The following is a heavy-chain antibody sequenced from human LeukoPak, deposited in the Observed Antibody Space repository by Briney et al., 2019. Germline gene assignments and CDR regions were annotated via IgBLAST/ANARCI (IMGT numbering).Heavy chain of an antibody. D-gene: IGHD3-16*01. CDR3: AKLKINYYYYMDV. J-gene: IGHJ6*03. CDR2: IRSDGRNK. CDR1: GFTFSSYG. Sequence: GGSLRLSCAASGFTFSSYGMQVSSYGMNWVRQAPGQGLEWVAFIRSDGRNKYYADSVKGRSTISRDNTKNMLYLQMNSLRAEDTAVYYCAKLKINYYYYMDVWGKGTTVIVSS. V-gene: IGHV3-30*02.